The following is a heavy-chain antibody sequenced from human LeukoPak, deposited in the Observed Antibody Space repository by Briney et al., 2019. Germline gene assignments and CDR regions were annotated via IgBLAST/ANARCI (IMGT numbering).Heavy chain of an antibody. Sequence: SETLSLTCTVSGGSISSSSYYWGWIRQPPGKGLEWIGSIYYSGSTYYNPSLKSRVTISVDTSKNQFSLKLSSVTAADTAVYYCARIYCSGGSCYSNWFYYYYYMDVWGKGTTVTVSS. CDR1: GGSISSSSYY. V-gene: IGHV4-39*07. D-gene: IGHD2-15*01. CDR2: IYYSGST. J-gene: IGHJ6*03. CDR3: ARIYCSGGSCYSNWFYYYYYMDV.